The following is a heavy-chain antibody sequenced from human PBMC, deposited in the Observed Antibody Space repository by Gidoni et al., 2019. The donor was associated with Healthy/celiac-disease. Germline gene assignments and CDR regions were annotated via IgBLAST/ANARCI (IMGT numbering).Heavy chain of an antibody. CDR3: ARDYGSGSYGY. CDR2: IIPIFGTA. V-gene: IGHV1-69*01. Sequence: HVQLVQSGAEVKTPGSSVKVYCKASGGTFSSYAISWVRHAPGPGLEWMGGIIPIFGTANYAQKFQGRVTITADESTSTAYMDLSSLRSEETAVYYCARDYGSGSYGYWGQGTLVTVSS. J-gene: IGHJ4*02. CDR1: GGTFSSYA. D-gene: IGHD3-10*01.